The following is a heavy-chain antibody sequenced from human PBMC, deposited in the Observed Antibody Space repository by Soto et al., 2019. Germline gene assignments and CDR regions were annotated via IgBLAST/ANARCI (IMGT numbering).Heavy chain of an antibody. Sequence: GASVKLSCKASEFPFTDTDIHWVRQAPGQGLEWMGWIKPNSGDTHFAKKFQGRVTVTRDTSISTVYMELTSLRSDDTAVYYCAIDPLAAAWPHRYYWD. J-gene: IGHJ4*01. D-gene: IGHD6-19*01. CDR2: IKPNSGDT. CDR3: AIDPLAAAWPHRYY. V-gene: IGHV1-2*02. CDR1: EFPFTDTD.